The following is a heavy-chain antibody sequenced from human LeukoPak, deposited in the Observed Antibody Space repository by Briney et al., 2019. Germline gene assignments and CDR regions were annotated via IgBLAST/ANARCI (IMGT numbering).Heavy chain of an antibody. D-gene: IGHD1-7*01. V-gene: IGHV1-3*01. J-gene: IGHJ4*02. CDR2: INAGNGNT. CDR1: GYTFTSYA. CDR3: ARTVRSLYGPGGTLDY. Sequence: GASVKVSCKASGYTFTSYAMHWVRQAPGQRLEWMGWINAGNGNTKYSQKFQGRVTITRDTSASTAYMELSSLRSEDTAVYYCARTVRSLYGPGGTLDYWGQGTLVTVSS.